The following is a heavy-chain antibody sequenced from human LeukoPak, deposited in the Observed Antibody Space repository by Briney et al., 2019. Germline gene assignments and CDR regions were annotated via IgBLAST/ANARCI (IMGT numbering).Heavy chain of an antibody. D-gene: IGHD4-17*01. Sequence: GASVKVSCKASGYTFTGYYMHWVRQAPGQGLEWMGWINPNSGGTNYAQKFQGRVTMTRDTSISTAYMELSSLRSEDTAVYYCARGMTTVTTDGYWGQGTLVTVSS. CDR3: ARGMTTVTTDGY. CDR1: GYTFTGYY. V-gene: IGHV1-2*02. J-gene: IGHJ4*02. CDR2: INPNSGGT.